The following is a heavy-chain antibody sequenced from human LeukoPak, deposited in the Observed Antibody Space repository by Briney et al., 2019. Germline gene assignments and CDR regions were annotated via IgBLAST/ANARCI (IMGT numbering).Heavy chain of an antibody. V-gene: IGHV3-33*01. Sequence: GGSLRLSCAASGFTFSSYGMHWVRQAPGKGLEWVAVIWYDGSNKYSADSMKGRFTISRDNSKNTLYLQMNSLRAEDTAVYYCARTRYNSGGGDYWGQGTRVTVSP. CDR2: IWYDGSNK. CDR1: GFTFSSYG. J-gene: IGHJ4*02. D-gene: IGHD6-19*01. CDR3: ARTRYNSGGGDY.